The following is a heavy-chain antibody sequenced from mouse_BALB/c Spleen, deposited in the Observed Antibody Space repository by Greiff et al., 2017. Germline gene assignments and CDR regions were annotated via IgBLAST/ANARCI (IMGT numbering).Heavy chain of an antibody. D-gene: IGHD2-4*01. CDR3: ARWDYDYDGGVYAMDY. Sequence: EVQLQQSGPELVKPGASVKISCKASGYSFTGYYMHWVKQSHVKSLEWIGRINPYNGATSYNQNFKDKASLTVDKSSSTAYMELHSLTSEDSAVYYCARWDYDYDGGVYAMDYWGQGTSVTVSS. J-gene: IGHJ4*01. CDR2: INPYNGAT. CDR1: GYSFTGYY. V-gene: IGHV1-31*01.